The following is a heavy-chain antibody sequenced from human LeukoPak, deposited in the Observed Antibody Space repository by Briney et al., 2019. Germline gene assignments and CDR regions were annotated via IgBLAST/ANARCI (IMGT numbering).Heavy chain of an antibody. CDR3: ARHAPYSNSWALTPAEYFKH. J-gene: IGHJ1*01. D-gene: IGHD6-13*01. V-gene: IGHV4-59*08. CDR2: IYHTGST. CDR1: GDSISSDH. Sequence: PSETLSLTCTVSGDSISSDHWSWIRQPPGKGLEWIGYIYHTGSTSYNPSLKSRVTISLDASKRQFSLKLTSATAADTAVYFCARHAPYSNSWALTPAEYFKHWGQGTLVTVSS.